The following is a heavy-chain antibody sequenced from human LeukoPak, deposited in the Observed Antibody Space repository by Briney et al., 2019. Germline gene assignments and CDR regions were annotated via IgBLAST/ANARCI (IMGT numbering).Heavy chain of an antibody. V-gene: IGHV3-48*03. D-gene: IGHD6-13*01. J-gene: IGHJ3*02. Sequence: GGSLRLSCAASGFTFSNYEMNWVRQAPREGLEWLSYISGNAASIYYADSVQGRFTISRDNAKNSLYLEMNSLRAEDTAVYYCARDGEEGIAAAGTMAFDIWGQGTMVTVSS. CDR1: GFTFSNYE. CDR3: ARDGEEGIAAAGTMAFDI. CDR2: ISGNAASI.